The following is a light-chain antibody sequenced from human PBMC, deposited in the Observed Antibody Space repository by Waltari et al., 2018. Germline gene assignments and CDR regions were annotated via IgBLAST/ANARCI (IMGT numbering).Light chain of an antibody. CDR2: GAS. J-gene: IGKJ1*01. CDR3: QHDVRTWA. CDR1: QSVGSNF. V-gene: IGKV3-20*01. Sequence: EIVLTQSPGTLSLSPGESATLSCRASQSVGSNFVSWYQQRPGQAPRLLIYGASSRATGIPDRFGDSGSGTDFTLCSSRLEPEDFALYYCQHDVRTWAFGQGTKVEIK.